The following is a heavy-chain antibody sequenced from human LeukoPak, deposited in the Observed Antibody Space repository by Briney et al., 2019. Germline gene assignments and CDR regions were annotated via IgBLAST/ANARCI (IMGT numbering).Heavy chain of an antibody. Sequence: SETLSLTCTVSGGSVSSSSHYWGWIRQPPGKGLEWIGWIGSLYYSGNTHYNPSLKSRVTISADTSKNQFSLKLSSVTAADTAVYYCARVLPYYDILTGYQIGDAFDIWGQGTMVTVSS. D-gene: IGHD3-9*01. J-gene: IGHJ3*02. CDR3: ARVLPYYDILTGYQIGDAFDI. CDR2: LYYSGNT. CDR1: GGSVSSSSHY. V-gene: IGHV4-39*07.